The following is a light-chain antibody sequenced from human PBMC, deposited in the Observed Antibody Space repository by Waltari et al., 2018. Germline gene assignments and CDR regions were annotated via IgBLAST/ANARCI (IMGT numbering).Light chain of an antibody. J-gene: IGKJ2*01. CDR1: RGVYSY. CDR3: QQYSSKPPT. V-gene: IGKV1-16*01. Sequence: DIQMTQSPSSVSTSVGDRVTITCRASRGVYSYVTWYLQRPGTAPKSLIYAASTLQSGVPSRFSGSGSGTDFTLIISSLQPEDVGTYYCQQYSSKPPTFGQGTTLEI. CDR2: AAS.